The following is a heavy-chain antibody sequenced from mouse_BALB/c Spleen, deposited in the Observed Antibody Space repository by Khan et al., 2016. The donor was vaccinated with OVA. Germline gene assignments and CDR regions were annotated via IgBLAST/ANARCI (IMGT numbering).Heavy chain of an antibody. CDR3: GRISIITVEGFAY. V-gene: IGHV1-18*01. J-gene: IGHJ3*01. Sequence: VQLQQSGPDLVKPGASVKISCKTSGYSFTGYYIHWVKQSQGKSLEWIGRVNPNNGGTTYNQKFKGKAILTVEKSSSTANMELRSLTSEDSAVYYCGRISIITVEGFAYWGKGTLVTVSA. D-gene: IGHD1-1*01. CDR2: VNPNNGGT. CDR1: GYSFTGYY.